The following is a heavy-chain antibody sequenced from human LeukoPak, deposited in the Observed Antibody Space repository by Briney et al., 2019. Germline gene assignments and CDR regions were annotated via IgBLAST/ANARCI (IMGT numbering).Heavy chain of an antibody. Sequence: SETLSLTCAVYGGSFSGYYWSWIRQPPGKGLEWIGEINHSGSTNYNPSLKSQVTISVDTSKNQFSLKLSSVTAADTTVYYCATIFTIFGVVRDYWGQGTLVTVSS. CDR3: ATIFTIFGVVRDY. CDR2: INHSGST. J-gene: IGHJ4*02. V-gene: IGHV4-34*01. D-gene: IGHD3-3*01. CDR1: GGSFSGYY.